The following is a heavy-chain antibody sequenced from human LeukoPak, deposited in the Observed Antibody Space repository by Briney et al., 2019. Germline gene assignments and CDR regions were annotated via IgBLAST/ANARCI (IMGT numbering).Heavy chain of an antibody. V-gene: IGHV3-21*04. D-gene: IGHD3-22*01. J-gene: IGHJ4*02. CDR2: ISSSSSYI. Sequence: GGSLRLSCAASGFTFSSYSMNWVRQAPGKGLEWVSSISSSSSYIYYADSVKGRFTIPRDNAKNSLYLQMNSLRAEDTAVYYCARDRPNYYGSDGHYYRRDGDYWGRGTLVSVSS. CDR3: ARDRPNYYGSDGHYYRRDGDY. CDR1: GFTFSSYS.